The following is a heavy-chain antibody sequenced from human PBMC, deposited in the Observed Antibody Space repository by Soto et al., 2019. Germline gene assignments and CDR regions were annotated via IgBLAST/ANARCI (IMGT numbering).Heavy chain of an antibody. CDR1: GFTFCSYA. D-gene: IGHD6-19*01. Sequence: PGGSLRLSCSAFGFTFCSYAMHWVRKAPGKGLEYVSAISSNGGSTYYADSVKGRFTISRDNSKNTLYLQMSSLRAEDTAVFSCVKDSVSYLYRSALIRGYFDYWGQGTPVTVSS. J-gene: IGHJ4*02. V-gene: IGHV3-64D*06. CDR3: VKDSVSYLYRSALIRGYFDY. CDR2: ISSNGGST.